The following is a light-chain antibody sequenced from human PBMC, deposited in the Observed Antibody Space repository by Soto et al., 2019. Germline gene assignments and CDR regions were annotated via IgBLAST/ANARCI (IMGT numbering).Light chain of an antibody. V-gene: IGLV2-14*03. CDR2: DVT. CDR3: SSHTSTTTLYI. J-gene: IGLJ1*01. Sequence: QSVLTQPASVSGSPGQSITISCTGTSSDIGGYKYVSWYQQHPGKAPKVIIYDVTYRPSGVSDRFSGSKSGNTASLTISGLQAEDEADYYCSSHTSTTTLYIFGTGTKLTVL. CDR1: SSDIGGYKY.